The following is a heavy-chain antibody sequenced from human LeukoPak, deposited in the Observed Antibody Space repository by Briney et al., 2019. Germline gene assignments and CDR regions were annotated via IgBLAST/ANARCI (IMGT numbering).Heavy chain of an antibody. V-gene: IGHV4-59*01. D-gene: IGHD5-18*01. Sequence: SETLSLTCTVSGGSISSYYWSWIRQPPGKGLEWIGYIYYSVSTNYNPSLKSRVTISVDTSKNQFSLKLSSVTAADTAVYYCASAGGYSYGPFDYWGQGTLVTVSS. J-gene: IGHJ4*02. CDR2: IYYSVST. CDR1: GGSISSYY. CDR3: ASAGGYSYGPFDY.